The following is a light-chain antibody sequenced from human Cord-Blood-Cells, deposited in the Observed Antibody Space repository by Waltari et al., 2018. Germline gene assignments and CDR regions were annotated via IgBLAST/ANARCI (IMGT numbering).Light chain of an antibody. CDR2: AAS. CDR1: QGISNY. V-gene: IGKV1-27*01. J-gene: IGKJ1*01. CDR3: QKYNSAPRT. Sequence: DIQMTQSPSSLSASVGDRVTITCRASQGISNYLAWYQQKPGKVPKLLIYAASTLQSGVPPRVSGSGSGTDFTLTISSLQPEDVATYYCQKYNSAPRTFGQGTKVEIK.